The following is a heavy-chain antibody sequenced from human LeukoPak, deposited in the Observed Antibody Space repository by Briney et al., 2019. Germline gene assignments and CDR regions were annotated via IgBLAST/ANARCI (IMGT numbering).Heavy chain of an antibody. CDR1: GYSFSDYY. CDR2: INPHSGDT. CDR3: ARETMVRDVIDKY. D-gene: IGHD3-10*01. V-gene: IGHV1-2*05. Sequence: ASVKVSCKASGYSFSDYYIHWVRQAPGQGLEWMGRINPHSGDTRYPERFQGRVTMTTDTSISVAYLEMSSLTSDDTGVYFCARETMVRDVIDKYWGQGTLVIVSS. J-gene: IGHJ4*02.